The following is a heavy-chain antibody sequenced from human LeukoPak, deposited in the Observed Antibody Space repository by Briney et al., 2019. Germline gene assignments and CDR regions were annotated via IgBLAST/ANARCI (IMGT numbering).Heavy chain of an antibody. J-gene: IGHJ4*02. V-gene: IGHV3-23*01. D-gene: IGHD6-13*01. CDR3: AKGDSSSWAPDS. CDR2: ISQSGGST. Sequence: GGSLRLSCAASGFTFSSYAMNWVRQAPGKGLEWVSGISQSGGSTYYADSVRGRFTISRDNPKNTLYLQMNSLRAEDTAVYYCAKGDSSSWAPDSWGQGSLVTVSS. CDR1: GFTFSSYA.